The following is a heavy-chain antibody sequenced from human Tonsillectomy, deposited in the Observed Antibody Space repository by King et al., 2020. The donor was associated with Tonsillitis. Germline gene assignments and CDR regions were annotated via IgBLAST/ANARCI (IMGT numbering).Heavy chain of an antibody. CDR3: ARVGVRSLIIDDAFDM. CDR2: IFHRRNT. V-gene: IGHV4-38-2*01. D-gene: IGHD1-26*01. CDR1: NYSISSGHY. J-gene: IGHJ3*02. Sequence: QLQESGPGLVKPSETLSLTCVVSNYSISSGHYWGWIRQPPGKGLEWIGSIFHRRNTCYNPSLKSRITISVDTSNNKFSLRVNSVTAADTAVYYCARVGVRSLIIDDAFDMWGQGTMVTVSS.